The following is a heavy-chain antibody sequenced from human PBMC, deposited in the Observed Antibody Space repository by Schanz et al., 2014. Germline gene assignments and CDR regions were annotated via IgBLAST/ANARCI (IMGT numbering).Heavy chain of an antibody. CDR1: GFNFSSYT. J-gene: IGHJ4*02. V-gene: IGHV3-23*04. CDR3: AKDGRLPYYGTGSDFDY. Sequence: EGQLVESGGGLVQPGGSLRLSCVVSGFNFSSYTMNWVRQAPGKGLEWVSRMIGSGSSVFYADSVKGRFTISRDNLKNTVYLQMNSLRAGDTAVYYCAKDGRLPYYGTGSDFDYWGQGTLXAVSS. D-gene: IGHD3-22*01. CDR2: MIGSGSSV.